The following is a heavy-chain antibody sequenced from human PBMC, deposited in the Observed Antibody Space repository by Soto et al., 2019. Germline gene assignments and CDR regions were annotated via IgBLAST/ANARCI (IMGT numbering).Heavy chain of an antibody. CDR3: ARGPIMTTVTTHLDY. V-gene: IGHV4-59*01. Sequence: PSETLSLTCTVSGGSISSYYWSWIRQPPGKGLEWIGYIYYRGSTNYNPSLKSRVTISVDTSKNQFSLKLSSVTAADTAVYYCARGPIMTTVTTHLDYWGQGTLVTVSS. CDR2: IYYRGST. CDR1: GGSISSYY. D-gene: IGHD4-4*01. J-gene: IGHJ4*02.